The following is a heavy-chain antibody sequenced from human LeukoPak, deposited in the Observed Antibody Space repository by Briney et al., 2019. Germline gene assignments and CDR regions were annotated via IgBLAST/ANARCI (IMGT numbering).Heavy chain of an antibody. CDR1: GGTFSSYT. CDR2: IIPIFGTA. CDR3: ARDRLGDTAMVGGEFDY. V-gene: IGHV1-69*13. J-gene: IGHJ4*02. Sequence: SVKVSCKASGGTFSSYTISWVRQAPGRGLEWMGGIIPIFGTANYAQKFQGRVTITADESASTAYMELSSLRSEDTAVYYCARDRLGDTAMVGGEFDYWGQGTLVTVSS. D-gene: IGHD5-18*01.